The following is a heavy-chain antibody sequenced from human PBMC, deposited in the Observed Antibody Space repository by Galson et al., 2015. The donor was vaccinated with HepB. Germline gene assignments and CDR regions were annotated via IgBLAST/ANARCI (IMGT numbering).Heavy chain of an antibody. CDR1: GFTFSASW. V-gene: IGHV3-7*01. J-gene: IGHJ4*02. CDR3: ARSLESRWYGYYFDY. CDR2: IKQDGSEN. Sequence: SLRLSCAASGFTFSASWMTWVRQAPGKGLEWVANIKQDGSENNYVGSVKGRFTISRDNAKNSLYLQMNSLRAEDTAVYYCARSLESRWYGYYFDYWGQGTLVTVSS. D-gene: IGHD6-13*01.